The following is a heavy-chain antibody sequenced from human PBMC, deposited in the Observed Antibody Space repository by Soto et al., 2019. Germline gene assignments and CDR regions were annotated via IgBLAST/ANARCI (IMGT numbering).Heavy chain of an antibody. D-gene: IGHD6-6*01. V-gene: IGHV4-59*02. J-gene: IGHJ4*02. CDR1: GGSVSGYY. CDR3: AKVRDDHSYFFDY. CDR2: IYYSGGT. Sequence: PSETLSLTGTVSGGSVSGYYWSWVRQPPGKGLEWIGYIYYSGGTTYNRALKSPVTISVDTSRNQFSLKLSSVTAADTAVYYCAKVRDDHSYFFDYWGQGILVTVSS.